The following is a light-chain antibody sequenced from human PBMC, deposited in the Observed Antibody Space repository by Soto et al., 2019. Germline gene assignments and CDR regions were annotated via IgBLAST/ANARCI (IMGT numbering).Light chain of an antibody. J-gene: IGKJ1*01. V-gene: IGKV3-20*01. Sequence: EIELTQSPGTLSFSPGERATLSCRASQSVSSNFLAWYQQKPGQAPRLLIYGASTRATGIPARFSGSGSGTDFTLSISILEPEDFVVYWRQQYGNSPTFGQGTKVDIK. CDR3: QQYGNSPT. CDR1: QSVSSNF. CDR2: GAS.